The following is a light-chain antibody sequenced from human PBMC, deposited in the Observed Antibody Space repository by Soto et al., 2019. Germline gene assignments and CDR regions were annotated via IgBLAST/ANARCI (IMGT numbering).Light chain of an antibody. V-gene: IGLV2-23*01. CDR1: HSDDGNSNL. CDR2: ESN. CDR3: RSYGNRRNPNV. Sequence: QSAPTQPASVSGSLGQSITISCTGTHSDDGNSNLVSWYQQHPGRAPTLLIYESNKRPSGISDRFSGSRSGDTASLTISGLQAEEEAEYYCRSYGNRRNPNVFGAGTKLTVL. J-gene: IGLJ1*01.